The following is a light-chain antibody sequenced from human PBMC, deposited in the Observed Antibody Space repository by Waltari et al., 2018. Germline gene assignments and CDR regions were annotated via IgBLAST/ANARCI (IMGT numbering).Light chain of an antibody. Sequence: QLLLTQSPSASASLGASVKLTYTVSSGHSNYAIAWHQQHPHKGPRYLMKVYSDGSHIKGDGIPDRFSGSSSGAERYLTISSLQSEDEADYYCQTGGFGIWVFGGGTKLTVL. CDR3: QTGGFGIWV. V-gene: IGLV4-69*01. J-gene: IGLJ3*02. CDR1: SGHSNYA. CDR2: VYSDGSH.